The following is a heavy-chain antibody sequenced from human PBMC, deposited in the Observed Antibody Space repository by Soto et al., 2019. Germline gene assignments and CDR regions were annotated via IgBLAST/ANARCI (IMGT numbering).Heavy chain of an antibody. Sequence: QVQLVESGGGLVKPGGSLRLSCAASGFTFSDYYMSWIRQAPGKGLEWVSYISSSSSYTNYADSVKGRFTISRDNAKNSLYLQMNSLRAEDTAVYYCATGQYYYDSSAYYYSWGQGTLVTLSS. CDR3: ATGQYYYDSSAYYYS. CDR1: GFTFSDYY. V-gene: IGHV3-11*05. D-gene: IGHD3-22*01. J-gene: IGHJ4*02. CDR2: ISSSSSYT.